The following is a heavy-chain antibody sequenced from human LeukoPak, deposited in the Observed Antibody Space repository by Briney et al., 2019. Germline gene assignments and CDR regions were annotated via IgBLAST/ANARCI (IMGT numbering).Heavy chain of an antibody. Sequence: GGSLRLSCAASGFTFSSYAMSWVRQAPGKGLEWVSGIIGSGGSTYYADSVKGRFTISRDNSKNTLYLQMNSLRAEDTAVYYCAKERGTAMVRSYYMDVWGKGTTVTVSS. CDR1: GFTFSSYA. D-gene: IGHD5-18*01. CDR2: IIGSGGST. J-gene: IGHJ6*03. V-gene: IGHV3-23*01. CDR3: AKERGTAMVRSYYMDV.